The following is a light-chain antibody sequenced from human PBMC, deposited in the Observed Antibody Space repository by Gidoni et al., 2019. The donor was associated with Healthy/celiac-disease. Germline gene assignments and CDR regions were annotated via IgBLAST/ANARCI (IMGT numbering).Light chain of an antibody. Sequence: EIVLTQSPATLSLSPGERATLSCRASQSVSSYLAWYQQKPGQAPRLLIYDASNRATGLPAGFSGSGSGTDFTLTISSLEPEDFAVYYCQQRSNWPPITFGQGTRLGIK. CDR3: QQRSNWPPIT. CDR2: DAS. J-gene: IGKJ5*01. CDR1: QSVSSY. V-gene: IGKV3-11*01.